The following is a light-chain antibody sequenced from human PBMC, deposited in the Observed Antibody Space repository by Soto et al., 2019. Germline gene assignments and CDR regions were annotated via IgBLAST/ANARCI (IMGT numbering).Light chain of an antibody. CDR3: CSFAGSNAYHYV. Sequence: QSVRSHPASVSWSPGQSITISCTGTISDVGSHNLVSWYQQHPGKAPKLIIYEVSERPSGVSTRFSGSKSGNTASLTVSGLQPDDEADYHCCSFAGSNAYHYVFGTGTKVTVL. V-gene: IGLV2-23*02. CDR2: EVS. CDR1: ISDVGSHNL. J-gene: IGLJ1*01.